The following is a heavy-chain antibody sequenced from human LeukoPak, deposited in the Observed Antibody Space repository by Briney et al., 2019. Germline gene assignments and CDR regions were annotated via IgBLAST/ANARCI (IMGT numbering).Heavy chain of an antibody. Sequence: ASVKVSCKASGYTFTGYYMHWVRQAPGQGLEWMGWINPNSGGTNYAQKFQGRVTMTRDTSIGTAYMELSRLRSDDTAVYYCARDSGERGSGSYLFAYWGQGTLVTVSS. CDR3: ARDSGERGSGSYLFAY. J-gene: IGHJ4*02. D-gene: IGHD3-10*01. CDR2: INPNSGGT. V-gene: IGHV1-2*02. CDR1: GYTFTGYY.